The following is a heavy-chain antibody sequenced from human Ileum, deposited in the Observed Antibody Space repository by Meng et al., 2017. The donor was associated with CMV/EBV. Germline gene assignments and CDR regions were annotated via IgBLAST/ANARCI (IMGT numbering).Heavy chain of an antibody. CDR3: AKVGFGWYSIDY. V-gene: IGHV3-30*02. D-gene: IGHD6-19*01. CDR2: IRYDGTVQ. Sequence: QGPLVAFGGGGVQPGGSRRLSGAASGFTFSIYGMHWVRQAPGKGLEWVAFIRYDGTVQNYADSVKGRFTISRDNSWNMLSLEMNSLRPEDTAVYYCAKVGFGWYSIDYWGQGTLVTVSS. J-gene: IGHJ4*02. CDR1: GFTFSIYG.